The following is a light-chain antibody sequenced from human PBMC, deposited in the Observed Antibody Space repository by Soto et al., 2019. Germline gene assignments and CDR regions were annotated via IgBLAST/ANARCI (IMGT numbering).Light chain of an antibody. Sequence: DIVMTQSPDSLAVSLGERATLNCQSSQTLLHSSNNRNYLAWYQQKSGQPPKLLIYWASTRESGVPDRFSGSWSGTDFTLTISSLQAEDVAVYYCYQYYENPPWTFGQGTKVEIK. J-gene: IGKJ1*01. CDR2: WAS. CDR1: QTLLHSSNNRNY. V-gene: IGKV4-1*01. CDR3: YQYYENPPWT.